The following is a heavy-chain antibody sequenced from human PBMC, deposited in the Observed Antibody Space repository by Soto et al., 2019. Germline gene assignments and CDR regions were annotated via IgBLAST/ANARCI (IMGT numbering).Heavy chain of an antibody. D-gene: IGHD3-9*01. V-gene: IGHV1-8*01. CDR2: MNPNSGNT. CDR3: ARAQRLRYFDWLFIREGGGYYFDY. Sequence: VSCKASGYTFTSYDINWVRQATGQGLEWMGWMNPNSGNTGYAQKFQGRVTMTRNTSISTAYMELSSLRSEDTAVYYCARAQRLRYFDWLFIREGGGYYFDYWGQGTLVTVSS. J-gene: IGHJ4*02. CDR1: GYTFTSYD.